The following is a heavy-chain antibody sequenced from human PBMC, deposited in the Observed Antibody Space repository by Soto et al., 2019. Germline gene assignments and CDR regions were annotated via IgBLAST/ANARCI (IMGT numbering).Heavy chain of an antibody. V-gene: IGHV3-7*01. CDR2: INADGSQT. CDR3: TRGSRSEATFS. CDR1: GFTFSTFW. J-gene: IGHJ5*02. Sequence: EVQLVESGGGLVQPGGSLRLSCAASGFTFSTFWMNWVRQAPGKGLEWVANINADGSQTYYVDSVKGRFTISRDNAKNPLYLEMNSLRAEDTAVYHCTRGSRSEATFSWGQGILVTVSS.